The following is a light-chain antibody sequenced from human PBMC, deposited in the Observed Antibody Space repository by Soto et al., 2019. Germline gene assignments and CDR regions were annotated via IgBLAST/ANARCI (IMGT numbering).Light chain of an antibody. CDR1: QSVSSNF. Sequence: ENVLTQSPGTLSLSPGERATLSCRASQSVSSNFLAWYQQKPGQAPRLLIYGASNRATGIPDRFSGRGFGTDFTLTISRLEPEDFAVYYCQHSGDFRWTFGQGTKVGVK. CDR2: GAS. CDR3: QHSGDFRWT. J-gene: IGKJ1*01. V-gene: IGKV3-20*01.